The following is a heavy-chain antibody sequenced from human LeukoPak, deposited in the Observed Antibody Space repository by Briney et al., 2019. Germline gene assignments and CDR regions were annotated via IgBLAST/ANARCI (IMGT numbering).Heavy chain of an antibody. J-gene: IGHJ6*03. CDR1: GFTFSGSA. V-gene: IGHV3-73*01. CDR3: ARDLSRGGVYYYYMDV. CDR2: IRSKANSYAT. Sequence: GGSLRLSCAASGFTFSGSAMHWVRQASGKGLEWVGRIRSKANSYATAYAASVKGRFTISRDDSKNTAYLQMNSLKTEDTAVYYCARDLSRGGVYYYYMDVWGKGTTVTVSS. D-gene: IGHD2-8*02.